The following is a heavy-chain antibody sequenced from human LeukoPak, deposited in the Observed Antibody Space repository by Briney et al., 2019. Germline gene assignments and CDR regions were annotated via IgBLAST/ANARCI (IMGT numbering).Heavy chain of an antibody. V-gene: IGHV3-74*01. J-gene: IGHJ6*03. CDR1: GFTLSGHW. CDR3: VRDKEHHNRGKVTYYMDV. Sequence: GGSLRLSCAPSGFTLSGHWMHWVRQAPGKGLVWVSRINTDGSTTNYAGSVRGRFTISRDNAQNTLFLQMNSLRADDTAVYYCVRDKEHHNRGKVTYYMDVWGKGTTVTVSS. CDR2: INTDGSTT. D-gene: IGHD1/OR15-1a*01.